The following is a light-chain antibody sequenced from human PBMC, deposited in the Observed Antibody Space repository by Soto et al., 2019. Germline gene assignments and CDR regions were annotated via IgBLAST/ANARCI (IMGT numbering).Light chain of an antibody. J-gene: IGKJ1*01. V-gene: IGKV3D-15*01. CDR2: EAS. CDR1: QSVRTN. Sequence: EIVLTQSPATLSVSPGERATLSCRASQSVRTNLAWYQQRPGLAPRLLIYEASTRATGVPARFSGSGSETEFTLTISSVQSEDFAAYYCHQYNDWPRTFGQGTKVEIK. CDR3: HQYNDWPRT.